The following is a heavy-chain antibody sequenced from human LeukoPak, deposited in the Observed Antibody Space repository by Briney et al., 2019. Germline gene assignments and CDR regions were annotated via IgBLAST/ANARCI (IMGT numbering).Heavy chain of an antibody. D-gene: IGHD3-22*01. Sequence: SETLSLTCTVSGGSISSYYWSWIRQPPGKGLEWIGYIYYSGSTNYNPSLKSRVTISVDTSKNQFSLKLSSVTAADTAVYYCARPGDSSGYYYSYYFDYWGQGTLVTVSS. J-gene: IGHJ4*02. CDR2: IYYSGST. V-gene: IGHV4-59*08. CDR1: GGSISSYY. CDR3: ARPGDSSGYYYSYYFDY.